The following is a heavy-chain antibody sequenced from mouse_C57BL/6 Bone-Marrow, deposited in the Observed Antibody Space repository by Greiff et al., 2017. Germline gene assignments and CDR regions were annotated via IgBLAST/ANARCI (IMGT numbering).Heavy chain of an antibody. CDR1: GYTFTSYW. CDR3: ARGYPGYFDY. J-gene: IGHJ2*01. Sequence: QVHVKQPGAELVKPGASVKLSCKASGYTFTSYWMHWVKQRPGQGLEWIGMIHPNSGSTNYNEKFKSKATLTVDKSSITAYMQLSSLTSEDSAVYYCARGYPGYFDYWGQGTTLTVSS. V-gene: IGHV1-64*01. CDR2: IHPNSGST. D-gene: IGHD2-2*01.